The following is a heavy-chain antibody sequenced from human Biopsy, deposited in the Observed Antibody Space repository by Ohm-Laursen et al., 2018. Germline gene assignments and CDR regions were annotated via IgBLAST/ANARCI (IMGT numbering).Heavy chain of an antibody. CDR1: TGTFNSYG. J-gene: IGHJ4*02. V-gene: IGHV1-69*11. Sequence: SSVKVSCKTPTGTFNSYGIIWVRQAPGHGLEWMGRILPILRTTAYAQTFLGRVTITADSPTSTVDMELTSLTSDDTAVYFCAREAIGYQLPCDDWGQGTLVTVSS. D-gene: IGHD2-2*01. CDR3: AREAIGYQLPCDD. CDR2: ILPILRTT.